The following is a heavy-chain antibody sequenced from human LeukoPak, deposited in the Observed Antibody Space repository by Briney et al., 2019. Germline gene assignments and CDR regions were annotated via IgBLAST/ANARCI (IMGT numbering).Heavy chain of an antibody. CDR1: GRSGSFNDYY. D-gene: IGHD4-17*01. V-gene: IGHV4-34*01. J-gene: IGHJ3*02. CDR3: ASLMTTVTYDVFDI. Sequence: TSETLSLTCAVYGRSGSFNDYYWNWIHQSPGKGLEWIGEINHSGGTHYHPSLKSRVTTSVDTSKNQFSLRLRSVTAADTAVYYCASLMTTVTYDVFDIWGQGTIVTVS. CDR2: INHSGGT.